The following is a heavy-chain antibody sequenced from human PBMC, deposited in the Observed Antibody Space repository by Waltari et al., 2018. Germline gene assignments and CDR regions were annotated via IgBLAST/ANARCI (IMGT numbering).Heavy chain of an antibody. CDR3: ARQGSGSSDFDY. CDR1: GGTFSSYA. CDR2: IIPIFGTA. V-gene: IGHV1-69*01. Sequence: QVQLVQSGAEVKKPGSSVKVSCKASGGTFSSYATSWGRQAPGPGLEWMGGIIPIFGTANYAQKFQGRVTITADESTSTAYMELSSLRSEDTAVYYCARQGSGSSDFDYWGQGTLVTVSS. D-gene: IGHD5-12*01. J-gene: IGHJ4*02.